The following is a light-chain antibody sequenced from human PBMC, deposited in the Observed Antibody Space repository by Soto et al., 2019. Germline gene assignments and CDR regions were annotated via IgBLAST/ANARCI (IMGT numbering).Light chain of an antibody. CDR2: EVS. V-gene: IGLV2-14*01. CDR3: SSYTSSSTLSVV. Sequence: QSALTQPASVSGSPGQSITISCTGTSSDVGGYNYVSWYQQHPGKAPKLMIYEVSNRPSGVSNRFSGSKSGNTASLTISGLQAEDDADYYCSSYTSSSTLSVVFGGGTKVTVL. J-gene: IGLJ2*01. CDR1: SSDVGGYNY.